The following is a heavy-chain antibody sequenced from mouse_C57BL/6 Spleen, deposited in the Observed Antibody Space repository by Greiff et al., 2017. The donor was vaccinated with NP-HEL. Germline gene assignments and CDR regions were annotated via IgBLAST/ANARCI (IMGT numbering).Heavy chain of an antibody. V-gene: IGHV1-80*01. CDR3: AREDDGYRYFDY. CDR2: INPGDGDT. J-gene: IGHJ2*01. CDR1: GYAFSSYW. Sequence: QVQLQQSGAELVKPGASVKISCKASGYAFSSYWMNWVRQRPGKGLEWIGQINPGDGDTNYNGKFKGKATLTADKSSSTAYMQLSSLTSEDSAVYYCAREDDGYRYFDYWGQGTTLTVSS. D-gene: IGHD2-3*01.